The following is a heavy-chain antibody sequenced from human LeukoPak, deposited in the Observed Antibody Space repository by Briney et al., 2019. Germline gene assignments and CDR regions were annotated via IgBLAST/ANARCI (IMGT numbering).Heavy chain of an antibody. CDR2: ISWSSGSI. D-gene: IGHD2/OR15-2a*01. CDR3: AKVSDYYYGMDV. V-gene: IGHV3-9*01. Sequence: SLRLSCAASGFTFDDYAMHWVRQAPGKGLEWVSGISWSSGSIGYADSVKGRFTISRDNAKNSLYLQMNSLRAEDTALYYCAKVSDYYYGMDVWGQGTTVTVSS. CDR1: GFTFDDYA. J-gene: IGHJ6*02.